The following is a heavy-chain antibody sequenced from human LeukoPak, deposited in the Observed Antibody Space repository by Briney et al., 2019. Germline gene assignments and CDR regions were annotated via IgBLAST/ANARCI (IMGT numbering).Heavy chain of an antibody. CDR2: ISSASGII. CDR3: ARTDGFDI. V-gene: IGHV3-48*01. CDR1: GFIFNNYY. Sequence: QRGGSLRLSCAASGFIFNNYYMNWVRQAPGKGLEWVSYISSASGIIYYADSVKGRFTISRDNAKNALYLQMNSLRADDTAVYYCARTDGFDIWGQGTMVSVSS. J-gene: IGHJ3*02.